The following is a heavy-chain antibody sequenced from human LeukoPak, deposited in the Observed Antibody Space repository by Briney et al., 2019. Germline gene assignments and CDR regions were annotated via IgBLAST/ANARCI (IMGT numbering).Heavy chain of an antibody. J-gene: IGHJ4*02. CDR1: GYTLTTYS. CDR2: INPTGGST. V-gene: IGHV1-46*01. Sequence: GASVKVSCKASGYTLTTYSMHWVRQAPGQGLEWMGVINPTGGSTTYAQRFQGRVTMTRDTSTSTVYMELSSLSSEDTAVYYCARGFSADLLSHLNYGGYDLSFDYWGQGSLVTVSS. CDR3: ARGFSADLLSHLNYGGYDLSFDY. D-gene: IGHD5-12*01.